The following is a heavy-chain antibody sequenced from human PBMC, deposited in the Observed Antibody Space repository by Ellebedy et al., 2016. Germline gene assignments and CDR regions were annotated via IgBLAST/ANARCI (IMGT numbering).Heavy chain of an antibody. CDR2: ISGSGGTT. CDR3: ARVGCSSPSCPDFDF. CDR1: RFTFNNYA. V-gene: IGHV3-23*01. Sequence: GESLKISXTASRFTFNNYAMSWVRQAPGKGLEWVSGISGSGGTTYYADSVKGRFTISRDNSKNTLYLQMNSLRADDTAVYYCARVGCSSPSCPDFDFWGQGTLVTVSP. D-gene: IGHD2-2*01. J-gene: IGHJ4*02.